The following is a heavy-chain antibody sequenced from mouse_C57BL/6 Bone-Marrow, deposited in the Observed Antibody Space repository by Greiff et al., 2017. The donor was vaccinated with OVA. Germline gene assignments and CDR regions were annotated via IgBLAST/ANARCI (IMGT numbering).Heavy chain of an antibody. Sequence: QVQLQQPGAELVKPGASVKLSCKASGYTFTSYWMHWVKQRPGQGLEWIGMIHPNSGSTNYNEKFKSKATLTVDKSSSTAYMQLSSLTSEDSADDDGARGAGYYSSSLDYWGQGTTLTVSS. CDR2: IHPNSGST. CDR1: GYTFTSYW. CDR3: ARGAGYYSSSLDY. D-gene: IGHD1-1*01. V-gene: IGHV1-64*01. J-gene: IGHJ2*01.